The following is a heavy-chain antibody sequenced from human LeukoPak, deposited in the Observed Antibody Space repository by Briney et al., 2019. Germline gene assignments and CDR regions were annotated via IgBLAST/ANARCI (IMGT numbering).Heavy chain of an antibody. CDR2: ISGSGDST. CDR3: AKGEDYYVSGSPPYFDY. Sequence: GGSLRLSCAASGFTFTSYAINWVRQAPGKGLEWVSIISGSGDSTYYVDSVKGRFTISRDNSKNTLYPQMNSLRAEDTAVYYCAKGEDYYVSGSPPYFDYWGQGTLVTVSS. V-gene: IGHV3-23*01. CDR1: GFTFTSYA. D-gene: IGHD3-10*01. J-gene: IGHJ4*02.